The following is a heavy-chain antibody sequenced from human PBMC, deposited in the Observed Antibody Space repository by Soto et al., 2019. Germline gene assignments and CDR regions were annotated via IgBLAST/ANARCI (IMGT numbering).Heavy chain of an antibody. D-gene: IGHD6-13*01. CDR1: GFTFSSYA. Sequence: GGSLRLSCAASGFTFSSYAMHWVRQAPGKGLEWVAVISYDGSNKYYADSVKDRFTISRDNSKNTLYLQMNSLRAEDTAVYYCARPYIAAAGTGAFDIWGQGTMVTVSS. J-gene: IGHJ3*02. V-gene: IGHV3-30-3*01. CDR2: ISYDGSNK. CDR3: ARPYIAAAGTGAFDI.